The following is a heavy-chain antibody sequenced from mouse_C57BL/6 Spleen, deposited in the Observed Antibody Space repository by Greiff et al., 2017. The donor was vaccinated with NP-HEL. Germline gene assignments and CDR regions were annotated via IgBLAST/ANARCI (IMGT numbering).Heavy chain of an antibody. D-gene: IGHD3-1*01. CDR3: ARRFQGAFYAMDY. Sequence: EVQRVESGGDLVKPGGSLKLSCAASGFTFSSYGMSWVRQTPDKRLEWVATISSGGSYTYYPDSVKGRFTISGDNAKNTLYLQMSSLKSEDTAMYYCARRFQGAFYAMDYWGQGTSVTVSS. CDR2: ISSGGSYT. J-gene: IGHJ4*01. V-gene: IGHV5-6*01. CDR1: GFTFSSYG.